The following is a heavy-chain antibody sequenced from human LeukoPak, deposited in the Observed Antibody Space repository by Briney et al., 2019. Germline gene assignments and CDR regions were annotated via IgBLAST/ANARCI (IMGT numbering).Heavy chain of an antibody. CDR2: INPSGCST. Sequence: AASVTVSFKASGYTFTNYYMHWVRQAPGQGGEWMGIINPSGCSTSYAQKFQGRVTMTRDTSTSTVYMELSSLRSEDTAVYYCARSSSWEEYWGQGTLVTVSS. D-gene: IGHD6-13*01. CDR1: GYTFTNYY. V-gene: IGHV1-46*01. CDR3: ARSSSWEEY. J-gene: IGHJ4*02.